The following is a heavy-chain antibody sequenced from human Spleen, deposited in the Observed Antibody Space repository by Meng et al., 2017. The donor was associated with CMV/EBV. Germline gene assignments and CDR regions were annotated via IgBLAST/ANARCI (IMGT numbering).Heavy chain of an antibody. CDR1: GYNFPSYW. Sequence: GESLKISCKGSGYNFPSYWIGWVRQMPGKGLEWMGIIYTGDSDTRYSPSFQGQVTISADKSISMAYLQWSSLKASDTAVYYCARTQGYTYGYDFWGQGTLVTVSS. J-gene: IGHJ4*02. V-gene: IGHV5-51*01. CDR3: ARTQGYTYGYDF. CDR2: IYTGDSDT. D-gene: IGHD5-18*01.